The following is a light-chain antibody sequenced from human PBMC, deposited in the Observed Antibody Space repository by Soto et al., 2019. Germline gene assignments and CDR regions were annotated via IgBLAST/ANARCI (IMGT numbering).Light chain of an antibody. V-gene: IGLV2-14*01. Sequence: QSALTQPASVSGSPGQSITISCTGNRSDVGGYNYVSWYQQHPGKAPKLMIYEVSNRPSGVSNRFSGSKSGNTASLTISGLQAEDEADYYCSLYTSSSTPYVFGTGTKLTVL. CDR1: RSDVGGYNY. CDR3: SLYTSSSTPYV. J-gene: IGLJ1*01. CDR2: EVS.